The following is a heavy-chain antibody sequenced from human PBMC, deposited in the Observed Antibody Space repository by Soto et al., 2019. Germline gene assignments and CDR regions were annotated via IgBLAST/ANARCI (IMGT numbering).Heavy chain of an antibody. D-gene: IGHD3-10*01. CDR2: ISAYNGNT. J-gene: IGHJ5*02. CDR1: GYTFTSYG. Sequence: QVQLVQSGAEVKKPGASVKVSCKASGYTFTSYGISWVRQAPGQGLEWMGWISAYNGNTNYAQKLQGRVTMTTDTSPSTAYMELRSLRSDDTAVYYCARVPLYYYGSGSHLYNWFDPWGQGTLVTVSS. CDR3: ARVPLYYYGSGSHLYNWFDP. V-gene: IGHV1-18*01.